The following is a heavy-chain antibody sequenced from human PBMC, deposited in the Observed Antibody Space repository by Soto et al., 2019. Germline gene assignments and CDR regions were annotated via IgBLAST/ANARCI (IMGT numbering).Heavy chain of an antibody. CDR2: ISGSGGST. Sequence: PGGSLRLSCTASGFPFSSYAMSWVRQAPGKGLEWVSAISGSGGSTYYADSVKGRFTISRDNSKNTLYLQMNSLRAEDTAVYYCAKGEYSSSLDWFDPWGQGTLVTVSS. CDR1: GFPFSSYA. V-gene: IGHV3-23*01. D-gene: IGHD6-6*01. CDR3: AKGEYSSSLDWFDP. J-gene: IGHJ5*02.